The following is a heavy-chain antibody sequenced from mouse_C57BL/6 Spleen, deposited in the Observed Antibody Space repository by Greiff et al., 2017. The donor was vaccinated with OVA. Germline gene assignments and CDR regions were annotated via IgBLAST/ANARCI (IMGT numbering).Heavy chain of an antibody. D-gene: IGHD1-1*01. CDR1: GYTFTSYW. J-gene: IGHJ1*03. CDR3: ARSETTVVATDFDV. CDR2: INPSNGGT. V-gene: IGHV1-53*01. Sequence: QVQLQQSGTELVKPGASVKLSCKASGYTFTSYWMHWVKQRPGQGLEWIGNINPSNGGTNYNEKFKSKATLTVDKSSSTAYMQLSSLTSEDSAVYYCARSETTVVATDFDVWGTGTTVTVSS.